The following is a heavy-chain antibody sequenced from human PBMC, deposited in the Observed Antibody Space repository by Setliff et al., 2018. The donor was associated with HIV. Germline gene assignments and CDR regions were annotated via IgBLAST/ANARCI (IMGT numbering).Heavy chain of an antibody. CDR3: ARDKRYRFPFDS. D-gene: IGHD2-2*02. CDR1: GGPFSDHY. CDR2: ISHTGST. V-gene: IGHV4-34*01. Sequence: SETLSLTCAVHGGPFSDHYWSWIRQSPEMGLEWIAEISHTGSTKYNPSLGSRVTISLATSKNQFSLSLRSLSAADTAVYYCARDKRYRFPFDSWGQGTLVTVSS. J-gene: IGHJ4*02.